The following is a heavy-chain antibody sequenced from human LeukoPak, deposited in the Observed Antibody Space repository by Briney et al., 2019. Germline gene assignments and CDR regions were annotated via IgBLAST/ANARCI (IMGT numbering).Heavy chain of an antibody. D-gene: IGHD2-15*01. CDR2: ISGSGGST. CDR3: ARDLCGGSCSLIDY. V-gene: IGHV3-23*01. CDR1: GFTFSSYG. J-gene: IGHJ4*02. Sequence: GGSLRLSCAASGFTFSSYGMSWVRQAPGKGLEWVSAISGSGGSTYYADSVKGRFTISRDNSKNTLYLQMNSLRAEDTAVYYCARDLCGGSCSLIDYWGQGTLVTVSS.